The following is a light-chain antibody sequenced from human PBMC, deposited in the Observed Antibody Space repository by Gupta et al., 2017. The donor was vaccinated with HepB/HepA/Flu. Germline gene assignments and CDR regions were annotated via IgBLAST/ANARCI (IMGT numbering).Light chain of an antibody. J-gene: IGKJ4*01. V-gene: IGKV1-33*01. CDR1: QEIFNY. Sequence: DVRITQSPSSLSASVGDRVTITCQASQEIFNYLNWYQQKPGKAPKLLIYDASTLQTGVSSRFSATGYGTDFTFTISSLQPADVATYYCRQIYKHPLTFGRGTKVDIK. CDR2: DAS. CDR3: RQIYKHPLT.